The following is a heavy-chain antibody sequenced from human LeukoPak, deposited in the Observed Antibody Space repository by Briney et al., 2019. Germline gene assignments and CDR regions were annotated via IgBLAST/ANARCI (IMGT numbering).Heavy chain of an antibody. CDR1: GGSISSYY. CDR3: AREDYDFWSGSNWFDP. CDR2: IYTSGST. J-gene: IGHJ5*02. V-gene: IGHV4-4*07. D-gene: IGHD3-3*01. Sequence: SETLSLTCTVSGGSISSYYWSWIRQPAGKGLEWIGRIYTSGSTNYNPSLKSRVTISVDTSKNQFSLKLSSVTAADTAVYYCAREDYDFWSGSNWFDPWGQGTLVTVSS.